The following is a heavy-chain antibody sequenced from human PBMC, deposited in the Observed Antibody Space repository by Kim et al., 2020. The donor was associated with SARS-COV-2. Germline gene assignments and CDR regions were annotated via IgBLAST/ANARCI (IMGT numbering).Heavy chain of an antibody. D-gene: IGHD6-19*01. J-gene: IGHJ4*02. CDR2: DT. CDR3: ARRGVAVVDY. V-gene: IGHV5-51*01. Sequence: DTRYSPSFQGQVTISADKSISTAYLQWSSLKASDTAMYYCARRGVAVVDYWGQGTLVTVSS.